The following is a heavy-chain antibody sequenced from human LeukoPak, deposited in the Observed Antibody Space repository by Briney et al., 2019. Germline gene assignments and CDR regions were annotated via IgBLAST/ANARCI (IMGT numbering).Heavy chain of an antibody. Sequence: GGSLRLSCAASGFTFSSYWMHWVRQAPGKGLVWVSRINSDGSSTTYADSVKGRFTISRDNAKNTLYLQMNSLRAEDTAVYYCARGSYSSSWYGSEYFQHWGQGTLVTVSS. V-gene: IGHV3-74*01. J-gene: IGHJ1*01. D-gene: IGHD6-13*01. CDR2: INSDGSST. CDR3: ARGSYSSSWYGSEYFQH. CDR1: GFTFSSYW.